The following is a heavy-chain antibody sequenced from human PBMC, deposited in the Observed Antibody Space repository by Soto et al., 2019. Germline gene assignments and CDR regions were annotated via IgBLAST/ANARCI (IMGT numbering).Heavy chain of an antibody. J-gene: IGHJ6*02. Sequence: SETLSLTCAVYGGSFSGYYWSWIRQPPGKGLEWIGEINHSGSTNYNPSLKSRVTISVDTSKNQFSLKLSSVTAADTAVYYCARGYGSSSGWFTNYYYGMDVWGQGTTVTVSS. CDR1: GGSFSGYY. CDR2: INHSGST. CDR3: ARGYGSSSGWFTNYYYGMDV. V-gene: IGHV4-34*01. D-gene: IGHD6-19*01.